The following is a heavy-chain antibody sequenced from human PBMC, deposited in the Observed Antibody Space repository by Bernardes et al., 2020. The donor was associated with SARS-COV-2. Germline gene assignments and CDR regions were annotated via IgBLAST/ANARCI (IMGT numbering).Heavy chain of an antibody. CDR1: GGSISGYY. CDR3: VRAASWHVGNFDN. D-gene: IGHD2-2*01. Sequence: SESLSLTCTVPGGSISGYYWSWIRRPPGKGPEWIGYIYYNGATNYNPSLKSRVTISVDTSQNQFSLKLSSVTAADTAVYYCVRAASWHVGNFDNWGQGTLVTVSS. V-gene: IGHV4-59*01. J-gene: IGHJ4*02. CDR2: IYYNGAT.